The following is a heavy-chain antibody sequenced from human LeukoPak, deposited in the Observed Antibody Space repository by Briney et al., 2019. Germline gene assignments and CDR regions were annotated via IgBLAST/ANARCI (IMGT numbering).Heavy chain of an antibody. D-gene: IGHD3-22*01. CDR1: GYTSTGYY. CDR2: INPNSGGT. J-gene: IGHJ4*02. V-gene: IGHV1-2*02. CDR3: ARAALPYYYDSSGYSY. Sequence: ASVKVSCKASGYTSTGYYMHWVRQAPGQGLEWMGWINPNSGGTNYAQKFQGRVTMTRDTSISTAYMELSRLRSDDTAVYYCARAALPYYYDSSGYSYWGQGTLVTVSS.